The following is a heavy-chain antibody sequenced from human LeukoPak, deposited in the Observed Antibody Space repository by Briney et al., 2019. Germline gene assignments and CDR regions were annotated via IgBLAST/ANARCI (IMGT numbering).Heavy chain of an antibody. Sequence: GGSLRLSCAASGFTFSIYEMNWVRQAPGKGLEWVSYISSGGSTMHCADSVKGRFTISRDNAKNSLYLHMNSLRAEDTAVYYCAREQDFQHWGQGTLVTVSS. CDR1: GFTFSIYE. V-gene: IGHV3-48*03. J-gene: IGHJ1*01. CDR2: ISSGGSTM. CDR3: AREQDFQH.